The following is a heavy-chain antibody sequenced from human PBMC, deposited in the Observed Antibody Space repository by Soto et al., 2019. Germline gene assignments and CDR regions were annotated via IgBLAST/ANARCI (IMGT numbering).Heavy chain of an antibody. V-gene: IGHV1-18*01. J-gene: IGHJ4*02. CDR1: GYAFTTYG. Sequence: QVHLVQSGAEVKKPGDSVKVSCKGSGYAFTTYGITWVRQAPGQGLEWMGWISAHNGNTNYAQKHLGRVTVTRDTSTRTAYMELRSLIFDDTAVNYCARGGYGDYWGQGALVTVSS. CDR3: ARGGYGDY. D-gene: IGHD1-1*01. CDR2: ISAHNGNT.